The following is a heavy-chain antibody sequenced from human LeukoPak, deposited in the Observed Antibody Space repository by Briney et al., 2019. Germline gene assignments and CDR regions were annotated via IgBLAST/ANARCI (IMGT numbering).Heavy chain of an antibody. CDR2: IYPGDSDT. V-gene: IGHV5-51*01. J-gene: IGHJ4*02. CDR3: ARGPREYYFDY. CDR1: GSIFTSYW. Sequence: GESLQFSCKGAGSIFTSYWIAWGRQLAGKGVEWMVIIYPGDSDTSYTPSFQGHVTISADKSITTAYLQWSSLKASDTAIYYCARGPREYYFDYWGQGTLVTVSS.